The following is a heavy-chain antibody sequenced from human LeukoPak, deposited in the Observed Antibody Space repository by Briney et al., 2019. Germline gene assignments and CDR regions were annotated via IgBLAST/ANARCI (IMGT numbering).Heavy chain of an antibody. J-gene: IGHJ4*02. CDR2: ISGSGGST. Sequence: GGALRLSCAASGFTFSSYAMSWVRQAPGKGLEWVLAISGSGGSTYYADSVKGRFTISRDNSKNTLYLQMNSLRAEDTAVYYCAKDKYELLLADYFDYWGQGTLVTVSS. D-gene: IGHD3-22*01. V-gene: IGHV3-23*01. CDR1: GFTFSSYA. CDR3: AKDKYELLLADYFDY.